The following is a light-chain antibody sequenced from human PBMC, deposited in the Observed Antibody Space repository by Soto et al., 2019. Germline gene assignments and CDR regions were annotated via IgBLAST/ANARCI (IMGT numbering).Light chain of an antibody. CDR1: QTVSSSY. V-gene: IGKV3-20*01. Sequence: EIVLTQSPGTLSLSPGERATLSCRASQTVSSSYLAWYQQKPGQAPRLLIYGASTRAAGIPDRFSGSGSGTDFTLTISSLQSEDFAVYYCQQYDSWRYTFGQGTKVDIK. CDR2: GAS. J-gene: IGKJ2*01. CDR3: QQYDSWRYT.